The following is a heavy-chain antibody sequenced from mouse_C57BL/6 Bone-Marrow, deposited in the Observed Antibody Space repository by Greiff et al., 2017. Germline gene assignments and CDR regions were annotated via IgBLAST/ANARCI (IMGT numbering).Heavy chain of an antibody. CDR1: GFTFSSYA. CDR3: ARDYSDY. D-gene: IGHD2-1*01. Sequence: EVQVVVSGGGLVKPGGSLKLSCAASGFTFSSYAMSWVRQTPEKRLEWVATISDGGSYTYYPDNVKGRFTISRDNAKNNLYLQMSHLKSEDTAMYYCARDYSDYWGQGTSVTVSS. J-gene: IGHJ4*01. CDR2: ISDGGSYT. V-gene: IGHV5-4*01.